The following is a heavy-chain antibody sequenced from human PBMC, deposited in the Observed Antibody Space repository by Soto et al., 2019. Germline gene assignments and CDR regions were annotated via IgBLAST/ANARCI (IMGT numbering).Heavy chain of an antibody. CDR2: INPNVGST. CDR3: VRDYDILTAYQYYFDY. J-gene: IGHJ4*02. Sequence: ASVKVSCKTSGYTFTNYYMHWVRQAPGQGPEWMGIINPNVGSTTYAQRFQGRFSITRDTSTSTVYMELSRLRPEDTAVYYCVRDYDILTAYQYYFDYWGQGTLVTVSS. CDR1: GYTFTNYY. D-gene: IGHD3-9*01. V-gene: IGHV1-46*01.